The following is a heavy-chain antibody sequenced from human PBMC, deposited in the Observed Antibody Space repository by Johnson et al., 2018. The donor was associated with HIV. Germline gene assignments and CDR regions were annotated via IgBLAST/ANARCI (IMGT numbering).Heavy chain of an antibody. D-gene: IGHD2-15*01. Sequence: QVQLVESGGGVVQPGRSLRLSCAASGFTFSSYGMHWVRQAPGEGLEWVAVTSNDGTNTYYADSVKGRFTISRDISKNTLYLEMNSLRAEDTAMYYCAMGGVHCSGGSCYSRNAFDIWGQGTMVTVSS. CDR3: AMGGVHCSGGSCYSRNAFDI. J-gene: IGHJ3*02. V-gene: IGHV3-30*03. CDR1: GFTFSSYG. CDR2: TSNDGTNT.